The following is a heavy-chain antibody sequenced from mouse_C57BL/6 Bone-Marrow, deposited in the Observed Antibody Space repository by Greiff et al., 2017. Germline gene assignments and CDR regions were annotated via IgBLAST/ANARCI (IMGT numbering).Heavy chain of an antibody. J-gene: IGHJ2*01. V-gene: IGHV1-63*01. CDR1: GYTFTNYW. Sequence: VHLVESGAELVRPGTSVKMSCKASGYTFTNYWIGWAKQRPGHGLEWIGDIYPGGGYTNYNEKFKGKATLTADKSSSTAYMQFSSLTSEDSAIYYCARKGLYGNLYYFDYWGQGTTLTVSS. CDR2: IYPGGGYT. CDR3: ARKGLYGNLYYFDY. D-gene: IGHD2-1*01.